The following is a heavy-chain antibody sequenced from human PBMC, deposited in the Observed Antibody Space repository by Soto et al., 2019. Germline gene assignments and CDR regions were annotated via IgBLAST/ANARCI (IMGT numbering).Heavy chain of an antibody. D-gene: IGHD5-18*01. J-gene: IGHJ6*02. Sequence: ASVKVSCKASGYTFTNYGISWVRQAPGQGLEWMGWISAYNGNTNYAQKLQGRVTMTTDTSTSTAYLELRSLRSDDTAVYYCARNSYSNYFSCGMDFSGQGTMVTVSS. CDR3: ARNSYSNYFSCGMDF. CDR2: ISAYNGNT. CDR1: GYTFTNYG. V-gene: IGHV1-18*01.